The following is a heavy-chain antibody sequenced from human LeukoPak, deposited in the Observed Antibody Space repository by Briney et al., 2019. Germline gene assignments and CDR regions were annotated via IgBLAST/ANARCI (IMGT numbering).Heavy chain of an antibody. J-gene: IGHJ4*02. CDR2: INPNSGGT. Sequence: ASVKVSCKGSGYTFTGYYMHWVRQAPGQGLEWMGWINPNSGGTNYAQKFQGRVTMSRDTSISTAYMELSRLRSDDTAVYYCARDTAAAETEYWGQGTLVTVSS. V-gene: IGHV1-2*02. D-gene: IGHD6-13*01. CDR1: GYTFTGYY. CDR3: ARDTAAAETEY.